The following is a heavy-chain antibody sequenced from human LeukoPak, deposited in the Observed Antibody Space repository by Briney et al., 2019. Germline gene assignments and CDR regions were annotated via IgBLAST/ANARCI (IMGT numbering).Heavy chain of an antibody. V-gene: IGHV4-34*01. CDR2: INHSGST. Sequence: SETLSLTCAVSGESFSNYFWSWIRQPPGKGLEWIGEINHSGSTNYNPSLKSRVTLSVDPAKNQLSLKLRSVTAADTAVYYCARGGGVADADYFFDFWGQGTLVTVSS. CDR3: ARGGGVADADYFFDF. CDR1: GESFSNYF. D-gene: IGHD4-17*01. J-gene: IGHJ4*02.